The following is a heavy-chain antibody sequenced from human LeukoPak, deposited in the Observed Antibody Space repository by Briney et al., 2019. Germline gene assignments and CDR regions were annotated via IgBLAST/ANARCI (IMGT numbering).Heavy chain of an antibody. CDR3: AREGGAGDFDY. J-gene: IGHJ4*02. CDR1: GYTFTAYY. CDR2: IDPNSDAI. V-gene: IGHV1-2*06. D-gene: IGHD6-19*01. Sequence: ASVKASCKASGYTFTAYYIHWVRLAPGQGLEWMGRIDPNSDAINYAQKFQGRVAMTRATSITTAYMDLSRLKSDDTAVYFCAREGGAGDFDYWGQGSLVTVSS.